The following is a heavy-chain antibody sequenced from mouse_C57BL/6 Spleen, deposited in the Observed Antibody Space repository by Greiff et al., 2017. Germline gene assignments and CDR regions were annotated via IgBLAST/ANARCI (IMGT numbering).Heavy chain of an antibody. J-gene: IGHJ1*03. V-gene: IGHV5-12*01. Sequence: DVMLVESGGGLVQPGGSLKLSCAASGFTFSDYYMYWVRQTPEKRLEWVAYISNGGGSTYYPDTVKGRFTISRDNAKNTLYLQMSRLKSEDTAMYYCARRDSNYWYFDVWGTGTTVTVSS. CDR2: ISNGGGST. CDR3: ARRDSNYWYFDV. CDR1: GFTFSDYY. D-gene: IGHD2-5*01.